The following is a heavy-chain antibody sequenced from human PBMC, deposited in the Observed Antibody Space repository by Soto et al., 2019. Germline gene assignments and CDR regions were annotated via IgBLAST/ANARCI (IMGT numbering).Heavy chain of an antibody. V-gene: IGHV3-11*01. J-gene: IGHJ5*02. CDR1: GFTFSDYY. Sequence: QMQLVQSGGGLVKPGGSLTLSCKASGFTFSDYYMIWVRQTPGKGLEWLSYISDSGSTTYYADSVRARFTIFRENAANSVYLQLAGLTDGDTAFYYCARGGSGWTRGGWLGPWGQGSLVTVSS. CDR3: ARGGSGWTRGGWLGP. D-gene: IGHD6-25*01. CDR2: ISDSGSTT.